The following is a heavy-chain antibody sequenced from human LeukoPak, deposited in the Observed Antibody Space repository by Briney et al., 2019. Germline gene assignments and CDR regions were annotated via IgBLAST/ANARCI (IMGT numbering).Heavy chain of an antibody. CDR2: MNPNSGNT. Sequence: GASVKVSCKASGYTFTGYYMHWVRQAPGQGLEWMGWMNPNSGNTGYAQKFQGRVTMTRNTSISTAYMELSSLRSEDTAVYYCARVTLVDTAMVSPPHFDYWGQGTLVTVSS. CDR3: ARVTLVDTAMVSPPHFDY. CDR1: GYTFTGYY. V-gene: IGHV1-8*02. J-gene: IGHJ4*02. D-gene: IGHD5-18*01.